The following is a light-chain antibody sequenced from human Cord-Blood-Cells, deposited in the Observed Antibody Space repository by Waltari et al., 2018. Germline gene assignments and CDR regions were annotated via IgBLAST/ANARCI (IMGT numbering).Light chain of an antibody. V-gene: IGLV2-18*02. J-gene: IGLJ3*02. CDR3: SSYASSSTWV. CDR2: EVS. Sequence: QSALTQPPSVSGSPGQSVTISCTGTSSDVGSYNRVSWYQQPPGTAPKLMIYEVSNRPSGGADRFSGSKSGDTATRTISDLQAEDEADYYCSSYASSSTWVFGGGTKLTVL. CDR1: SSDVGSYNR.